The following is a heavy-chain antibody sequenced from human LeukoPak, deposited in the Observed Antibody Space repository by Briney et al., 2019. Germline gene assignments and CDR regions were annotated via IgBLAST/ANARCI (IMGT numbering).Heavy chain of an antibody. CDR1: GDSINSLDL. V-gene: IGHV4-4*02. D-gene: IGHD3-22*01. CDR3: AGLVGRYSSGLYYYYFDY. J-gene: IGHJ4*02. Sequence: SETLSLTCTVSGDSINSLDLWSWVRQPPGKGLEWIGEMYLSGTTHSSPSVKSRVTISIDKSKNQFFLNLSSVTAADTAVYYCAGLVGRYSSGLYYYYFDYWGQGTLVTVSS. CDR2: MYLSGTT.